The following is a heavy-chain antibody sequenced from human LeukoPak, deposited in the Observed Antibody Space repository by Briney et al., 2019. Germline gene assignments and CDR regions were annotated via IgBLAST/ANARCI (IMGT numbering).Heavy chain of an antibody. CDR2: IYYSGST. J-gene: IGHJ3*02. V-gene: IGHV4-39*01. CDR3: ARHAIGTTSTGGAVVGPLKDDAFDI. D-gene: IGHD1-1*01. CDR1: GGSISSGGYY. Sequence: PSQTLSLTCTVSGGSISSGGYYWGWIRQPPRKGLEWIGRIYYSGSTYYNPSLKSRVTISVDTTKNQFSLKLSSVTAADTAVYFCARHAIGTTSTGGAVVGPLKDDAFDIWGQGTMVTVSS.